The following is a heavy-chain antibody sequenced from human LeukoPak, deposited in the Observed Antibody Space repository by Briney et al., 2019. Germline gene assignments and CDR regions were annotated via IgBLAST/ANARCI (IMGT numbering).Heavy chain of an antibody. V-gene: IGHV3-30*01. CDR3: ARGCSSTSCSGTFDY. CDR1: GCTFSSYA. Sequence: GRSLRLSCAASGCTFSSYAMHWVRQAPGKGLEWVAVISYDGSKIYYADSMKGRFTISRDKSKNTLFLQMNSLRAEDTAVYYCARGCSSTSCSGTFDYWGQGTLVTVSS. J-gene: IGHJ4*02. CDR2: ISYDGSKI. D-gene: IGHD2-2*01.